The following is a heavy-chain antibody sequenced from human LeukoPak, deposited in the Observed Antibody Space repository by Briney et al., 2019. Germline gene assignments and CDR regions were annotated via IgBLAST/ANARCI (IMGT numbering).Heavy chain of an antibody. CDR2: IYSGGTT. CDR1: GFTVSSNY. Sequence: PGGSLRLSCAASGFTVSSNYMSWVRQAPGKGLEWVSVIYSGGTTKYAGSVEGRFTISRDNSKNTVFLQMNSLRAEDTAVYYCVRDIYGYNPLDYWGQGTLVTVSS. V-gene: IGHV3-53*01. J-gene: IGHJ4*02. CDR3: VRDIYGYNPLDY. D-gene: IGHD5-24*01.